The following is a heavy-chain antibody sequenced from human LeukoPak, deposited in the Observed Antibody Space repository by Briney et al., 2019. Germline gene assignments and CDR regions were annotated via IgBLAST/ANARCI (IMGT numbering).Heavy chain of an antibody. CDR1: GFSCSNYG. J-gene: IGHJ5*02. D-gene: IGHD6-19*01. CDR3: AKDLYGGGWYNYFDP. Sequence: GGSLRLSCAASGFSCSNYGMHWVRQAPGKGLEWVAMISYDGKSQHYGDSVKGRFTISRDNSENTVYLQINSLRPEDSAIYYCAKDLYGGGWYNYFDPWGQGTRATVSS. CDR2: ISYDGKSQ. V-gene: IGHV3-30*18.